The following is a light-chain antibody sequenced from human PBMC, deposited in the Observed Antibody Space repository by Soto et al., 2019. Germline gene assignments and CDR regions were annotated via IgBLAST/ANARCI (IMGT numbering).Light chain of an antibody. CDR2: EGT. CDR3: CSYTSSSTWV. CDR1: SNNVGRYEL. Sequence: QSALTQPASVSGSPGQSITLSCTGTSNNVGRYELVSWYQQHPGKAPTLIIYEGTQRPSGVSNRFSASKSGNTASLTISGLQAEDEADYYCCSYTSSSTWVFGGGTKLTVL. J-gene: IGLJ3*02. V-gene: IGLV2-14*02.